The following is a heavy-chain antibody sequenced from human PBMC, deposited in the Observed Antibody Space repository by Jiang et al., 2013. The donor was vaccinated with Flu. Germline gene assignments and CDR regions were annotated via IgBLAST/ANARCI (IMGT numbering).Heavy chain of an antibody. J-gene: IGHJ4*02. D-gene: IGHD4-23*01. V-gene: IGHV2-70*01. CDR1: GFSLSTSGMC. Sequence: KPTQTLTLTCTFSGFSLSTSGMCVSWIRQPPGKALEWLALIDWDDDKYYSTSLKTRLTISKDTSKNQVVLTMTNMDPVDTATYYCARIPLSGGNSGADYWGQGTLVTVSS. CDR2: IDWDDDK. CDR3: ARIPLSGGNSGADY.